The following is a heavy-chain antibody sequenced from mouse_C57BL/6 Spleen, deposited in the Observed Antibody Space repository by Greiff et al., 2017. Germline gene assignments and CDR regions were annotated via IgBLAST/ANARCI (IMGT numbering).Heavy chain of an antibody. J-gene: IGHJ4*01. CDR2: IYPRSGNT. D-gene: IGHD2-4*01. Sequence: VKLMESGADLARPGASVKLSCKASGYTFTSYGISWVKQRTGQGLEWIGEIYPRSGNTYYNEKFKGKATLTADKSSSTAYMELRSLTSEDSAVYFCARWIDYENYAMDYWGQGTSVTVSS. CDR1: GYTFTSYG. V-gene: IGHV1-81*01. CDR3: ARWIDYENYAMDY.